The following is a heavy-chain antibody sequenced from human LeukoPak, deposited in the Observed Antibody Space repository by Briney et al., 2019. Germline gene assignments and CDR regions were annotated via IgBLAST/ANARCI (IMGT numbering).Heavy chain of an antibody. CDR2: IYTSAST. CDR1: GGSIGSYY. V-gene: IGHV4-4*07. Sequence: PSETLCLTCTVSGGSIGSYYWSWIRQPAGKGLEWIGRIYTSASTNYNPSLKSRVTMSVDTSKNQFSLKLSSVTAADTAVYYCASSYSSSSLDYWGQGTLVTVSS. J-gene: IGHJ4*02. CDR3: ASSYSSSSLDY. D-gene: IGHD6-6*01.